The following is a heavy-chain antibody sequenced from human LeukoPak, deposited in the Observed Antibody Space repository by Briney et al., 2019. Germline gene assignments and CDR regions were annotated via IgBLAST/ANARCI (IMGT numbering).Heavy chain of an antibody. V-gene: IGHV3-74*01. CDR2: IKRDGSST. J-gene: IGHJ4*02. CDR3: ARRSAVAGTLDY. Sequence: GGSLRLSCAAPGFPFSSYWMHWVRQAPGKGLVWVSRIKRDGSSTIYADSVKGRFTNSRDNAKNTLYLQMNSPRAEDTAVYYCARRSAVAGTLDYWGQGTPVTVSS. D-gene: IGHD6-19*01. CDR1: GFPFSSYW.